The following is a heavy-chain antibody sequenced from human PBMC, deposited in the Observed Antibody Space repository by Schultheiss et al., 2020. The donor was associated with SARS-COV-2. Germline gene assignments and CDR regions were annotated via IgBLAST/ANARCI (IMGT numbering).Heavy chain of an antibody. CDR1: GFTFSSSW. D-gene: IGHD2-2*01. CDR2: IKCDGSEK. Sequence: GGSLRLSCAASGFTFSSSWMHWVCQAPEKGLEWVADIKCDGSEKYYVDSVKGRFTISRDNAKNSLYLQMNSLRAEDTAVYYCARSLVVAYMDVWGKGTTVTVSS. V-gene: IGHV3-52*01. CDR3: ARSLVVAYMDV. J-gene: IGHJ6*03.